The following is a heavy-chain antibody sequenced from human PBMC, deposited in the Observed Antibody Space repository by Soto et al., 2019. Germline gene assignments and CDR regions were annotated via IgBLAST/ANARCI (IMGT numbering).Heavy chain of an antibody. CDR2: IYYSGST. Sequence: SETLSLTCTVSGGSISSSSYYWGWIRQPSGKGLEWIGYIYYSGSTNYNPSLKSRVTISVDTSKNQFSLKLSSVTAADTAVYYCAREEGGSSSSQSTSSNWFDPWGQGTLVTVSS. D-gene: IGHD6-6*01. J-gene: IGHJ5*02. V-gene: IGHV4-61*01. CDR1: GGSISSSSYY. CDR3: AREEGGSSSSQSTSSNWFDP.